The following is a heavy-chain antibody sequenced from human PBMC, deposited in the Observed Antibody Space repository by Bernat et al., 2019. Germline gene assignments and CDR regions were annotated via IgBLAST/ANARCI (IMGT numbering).Heavy chain of an antibody. CDR3: ARDGSGWLFDC. CDR1: GFIFNNYV. D-gene: IGHD6-19*01. J-gene: IGHJ4*02. Sequence: EVQLVESGGGLVQPGGSLRLSCAPSGFIFNNYVMSWVRQFPGKGLEWVSAITGNGISTYYADSVKGRFTISRDNSKNTLYLQMNNLRAADTAIYYCARDGSGWLFDCWGQGTLVTVSS. CDR2: ITGNGIST. V-gene: IGHV3-23*04.